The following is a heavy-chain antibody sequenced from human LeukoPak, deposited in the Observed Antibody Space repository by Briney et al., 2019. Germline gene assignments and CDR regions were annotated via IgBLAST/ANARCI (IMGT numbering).Heavy chain of an antibody. CDR2: IYYSGST. D-gene: IGHD4-17*01. V-gene: IGHV4-31*03. J-gene: IGHJ6*03. CDR1: GGSISSGGYY. Sequence: SETLSLTCTVSGGSISSGGYYWSCIRQHPGKGLECIGYIYYSGSTYYNPSLKSRVTISVDTSKNQFSLKLSSVTAADTAVYYCARAPSYDYGDYDHIYYYYYMDVWGKGTTVTVSS. CDR3: ARAPSYDYGDYDHIYYYYYMDV.